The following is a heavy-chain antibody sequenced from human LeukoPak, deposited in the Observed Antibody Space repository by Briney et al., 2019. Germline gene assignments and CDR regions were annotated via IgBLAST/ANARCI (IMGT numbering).Heavy chain of an antibody. D-gene: IGHD2-21*01. J-gene: IGHJ4*02. Sequence: PGGSLRLSCVASGFSLSSFNMNWVRQAPGKGLEWVSYISASSSTIYYADSVKGRFTISRDNAKNSLCLQLNTLRAEDTAIYYCARDYVFSFDCWGQGTLVTVSS. CDR2: ISASSSTI. V-gene: IGHV3-48*04. CDR3: ARDYVFSFDC. CDR1: GFSLSSFN.